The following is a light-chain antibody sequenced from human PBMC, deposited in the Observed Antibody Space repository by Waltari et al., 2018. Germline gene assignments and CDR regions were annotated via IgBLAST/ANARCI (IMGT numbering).Light chain of an antibody. V-gene: IGLV3-1*01. CDR3: QTWDGTTAV. J-gene: IGLJ3*02. CDR1: QLGHKF. Sequence: SYELTQPPSVSVSPGQTASITCSGDQLGHKFASWYQQKPGQSPVVVIYEDKKRPSGLPERFSGSNSGNAATLTISGTQAVDEADYYCQTWDGTTAVFGGETKLTVL. CDR2: EDK.